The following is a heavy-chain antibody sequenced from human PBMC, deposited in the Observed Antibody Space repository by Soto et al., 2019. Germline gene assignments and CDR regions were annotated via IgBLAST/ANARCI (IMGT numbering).Heavy chain of an antibody. CDR3: ARARIDY. J-gene: IGHJ4*02. CDR2: ISPEGSEK. Sequence: EVQLVESGGGLVQPGGSLRLSCAVSGFIFSAYWMTWVRQAPGKGLEWVATISPEGSEKYYVGSLKGRFTISRDNANNSLYLQMIRLRAEDAALYYCARARIDYWGRGTLITVSS. V-gene: IGHV3-7*03. CDR1: GFIFSAYW.